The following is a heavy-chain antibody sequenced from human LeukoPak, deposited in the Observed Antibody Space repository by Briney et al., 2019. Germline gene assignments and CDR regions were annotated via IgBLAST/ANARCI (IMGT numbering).Heavy chain of an antibody. Sequence: SETLSLTCAVYGGSFSGYYWSWIRQPPGKGLEWIGEINHSGSTNYNPSLKSRVTISVDTSKNQFSLKLSSVTAADTAVYYCARGRPYLSYDILTGYYDDYYYGMDVWGQGATVTVSS. CDR2: INHSGST. J-gene: IGHJ6*02. CDR3: ARGRPYLSYDILTGYYDDYYYGMDV. D-gene: IGHD3-9*01. V-gene: IGHV4-34*01. CDR1: GGSFSGYY.